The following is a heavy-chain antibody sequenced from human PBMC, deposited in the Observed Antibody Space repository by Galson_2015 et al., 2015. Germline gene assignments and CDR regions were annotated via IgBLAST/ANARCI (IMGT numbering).Heavy chain of an antibody. V-gene: IGHV3-23*01. J-gene: IGHJ4*02. CDR1: GFTFSSYA. CDR3: EGYDFWSGFGGY. CDR2: ISGSGDST. D-gene: IGHD3-3*01. Sequence: SLRLSCAASGFTFSSYAMSWVRQAPGQGLEWVPGISGSGDSTYNADSVKGRFTISRDNSKNTLYLQMNSLRAEDTAVYYCEGYDFWSGFGGYWGQGTLVTVSS.